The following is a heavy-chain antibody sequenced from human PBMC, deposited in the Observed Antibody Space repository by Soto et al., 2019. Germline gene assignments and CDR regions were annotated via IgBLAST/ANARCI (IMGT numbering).Heavy chain of an antibody. CDR1: GYTFTGYY. CDR3: ARGPENIAAAGTGYYFDY. Sequence: ASVKVSCKASGYTFTGYYMHWVRQAPGQGLEWMGWINPNSGDTNYAQKFQGWVTMTRDTSISTAYMELSRLRSDDTTVYYCARGPENIAAAGTGYYFDYWGQGTLVTVSS. J-gene: IGHJ4*02. CDR2: INPNSGDT. D-gene: IGHD6-13*01. V-gene: IGHV1-2*04.